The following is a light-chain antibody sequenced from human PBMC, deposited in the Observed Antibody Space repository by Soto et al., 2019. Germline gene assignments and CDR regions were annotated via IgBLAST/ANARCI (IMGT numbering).Light chain of an antibody. CDR2: EGS. CDR1: SSDVGSYNL. Sequence: ALTQPASVSGSPRQSITISCTGTSSDVGSYNLVSWYQQHPGKAPKLMIYEGSKRPSGVPNRFSGSKSGNTASLTISGLQAEDEADYYCCSYAGSSTLVFGGGTKLTVL. CDR3: CSYAGSSTLV. J-gene: IGLJ2*01. V-gene: IGLV2-23*01.